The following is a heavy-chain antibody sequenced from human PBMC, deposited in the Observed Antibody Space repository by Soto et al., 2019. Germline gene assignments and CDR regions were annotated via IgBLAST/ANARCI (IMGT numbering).Heavy chain of an antibody. J-gene: IGHJ4*02. CDR2: ISSSGSTI. V-gene: IGHV3-48*03. D-gene: IGHD3-22*01. Sequence: GGSLRLSCAASGFTFSSYEMNWVRQAPGKGLEWVSYISSSGSTIYYADSVKGRFTISRDNAKNSLYLQMNSLRDEDTAVYYCARDYYDSSGYPDTADYWGQGTLVTVPQ. CDR3: ARDYYDSSGYPDTADY. CDR1: GFTFSSYE.